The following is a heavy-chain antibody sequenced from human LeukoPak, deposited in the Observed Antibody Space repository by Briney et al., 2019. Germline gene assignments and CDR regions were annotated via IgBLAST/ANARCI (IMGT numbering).Heavy chain of an antibody. Sequence: SETLSLACAVSGGSISRSNWWSWVRQPPGKGLEWIGEIYHSGSTNYNPSLKSRVTISVDTSKNQFSLKLSSVTAADTAVYYCARSRYCSGGSCYHSHWGQGTLVTVSS. J-gene: IGHJ4*02. CDR1: GGSISRSNW. V-gene: IGHV4-4*02. D-gene: IGHD2-15*01. CDR3: ARSRYCSGGSCYHSH. CDR2: IYHSGST.